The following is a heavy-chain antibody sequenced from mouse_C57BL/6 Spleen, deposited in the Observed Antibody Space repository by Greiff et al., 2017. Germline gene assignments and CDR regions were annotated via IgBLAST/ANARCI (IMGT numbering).Heavy chain of an antibody. Sequence: EVQVVESEGGLVQPGRSMKLSCTASGFTFSDYYMAWVRQVPEKGLEWVANINYDGSSTYYLDTLKSRFIISRDNARNILYLQMSRLKSEDTATYYCARDRGFFDYWGQGTTITVSS. CDR3: ARDRGFFDY. D-gene: IGHD3-1*01. CDR2: INYDGSST. J-gene: IGHJ2*01. CDR1: GFTFSDYY. V-gene: IGHV5-16*01.